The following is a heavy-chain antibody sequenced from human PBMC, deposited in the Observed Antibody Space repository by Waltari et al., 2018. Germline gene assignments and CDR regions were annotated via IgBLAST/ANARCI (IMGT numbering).Heavy chain of an antibody. CDR1: GFTFPRYW. V-gene: IGHV3-7*03. CDR2: INQGGSDK. J-gene: IGHJ4*02. Sequence: EVQLVESGGGLVQPGGSLRLRCAASGFTFPRYWMSWVHQAPGEGLECVANINQGGSDKNYVDSVKGRFTISRDNAKNSLYLQMNSLRAEDTAVYYCARTGDDYWGQGTLVTVSS. CDR3: ARTGDDY. D-gene: IGHD1-1*01.